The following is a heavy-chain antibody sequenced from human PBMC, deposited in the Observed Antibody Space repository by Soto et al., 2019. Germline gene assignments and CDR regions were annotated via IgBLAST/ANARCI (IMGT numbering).Heavy chain of an antibody. Sequence: EVQLLESGGGLVQPGGSLRLSCAASGFTFSSYAMSWVRQAPGKGLEWVSAISGSGGSTYYADSVKGRFTISRDNAKNSLYLQMNSLRAEDTAVYYCARDWSSSDWFPHIDYWGQGTLVTVSS. J-gene: IGHJ4*02. CDR3: ARDWSSSDWFPHIDY. V-gene: IGHV3-23*01. D-gene: IGHD6-19*01. CDR2: ISGSGGST. CDR1: GFTFSSYA.